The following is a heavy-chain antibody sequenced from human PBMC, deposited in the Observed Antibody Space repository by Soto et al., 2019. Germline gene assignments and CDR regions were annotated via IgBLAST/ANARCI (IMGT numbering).Heavy chain of an antibody. CDR2: IKQDGSEK. CDR3: ARFYYDSSGYLPSPYYYYYGMDV. J-gene: IGHJ6*02. Sequence: GGSMRLSCSASGLTFSSYWVSWVRQAPGKGLEWVANIKQDGSEKYYVDSVKGRFTISRDNAKNSLYLQMNSLRAEDTAVYYCARFYYDSSGYLPSPYYYYYGMDVWGQGTTVTVSS. CDR1: GLTFSSYW. D-gene: IGHD3-22*01. V-gene: IGHV3-7*04.